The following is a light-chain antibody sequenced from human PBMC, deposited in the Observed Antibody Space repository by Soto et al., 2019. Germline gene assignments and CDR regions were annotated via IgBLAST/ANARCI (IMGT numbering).Light chain of an antibody. CDR2: GAS. CDR1: QSVSSSY. Sequence: EIVLTQSPGTLSLSPGERATLSCRASQSVSSSYLAWYQQKPGQGPRLLIYGASSRATGIPDRFSGSGSGTDFTLTISIVYPEDFVVYYSQQHGTSPFTFGQGTKVEIK. CDR3: QQHGTSPFT. J-gene: IGKJ1*01. V-gene: IGKV3-20*01.